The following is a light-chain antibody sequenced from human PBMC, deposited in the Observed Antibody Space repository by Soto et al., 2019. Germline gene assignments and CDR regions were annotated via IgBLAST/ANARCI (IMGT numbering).Light chain of an antibody. CDR2: SAS. V-gene: IGKV1-5*03. J-gene: IGKJ1*01. Sequence: DIQMTQSPSTLSASIGDRVTITCRASQSVDSWLAWYQQQPGKAPKLLIYSASTLQTEVPSRFSGTGSGTQFTLTISSLQPDDFATYYCQHYNDYSRVFGQGTKVEIK. CDR3: QHYNDYSRV. CDR1: QSVDSW.